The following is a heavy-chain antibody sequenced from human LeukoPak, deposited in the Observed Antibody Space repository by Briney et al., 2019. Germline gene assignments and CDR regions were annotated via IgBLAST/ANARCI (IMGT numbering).Heavy chain of an antibody. V-gene: IGHV3-23*01. CDR2: ISGSGSGGST. J-gene: IGHJ4*02. CDR3: AKSGYNRFDY. D-gene: IGHD5-24*01. CDR1: GFTFSSSA. Sequence: GGPLRPSCAASGFTFSSSAMSWVRQAPGKGLEWVSSISGSGSGGSTYYADSVKGRFTISRDNSKNTLYLQMNSLRAEDTAVYYCAKSGYNRFDYWGQGTLVTVSS.